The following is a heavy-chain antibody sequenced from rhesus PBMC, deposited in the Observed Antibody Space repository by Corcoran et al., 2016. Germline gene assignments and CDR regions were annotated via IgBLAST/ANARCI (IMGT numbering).Heavy chain of an antibody. CDR1: GYSISSGYG. Sequence: QVQLQESGPGLVKPSETLSLTCAVSGYSISSGYGWSWIRQPPGKGLEWIGSIGGSRGSTTNNPSRKSRVTISKDTSQNQFSLKLSSVTAAATAVYYCARDRDSSWSRVHFVYWGQGVLVTVSS. V-gene: IGHV4-127*01. J-gene: IGHJ4*01. CDR2: IGGSRGST. D-gene: IGHD6-13*01. CDR3: ARDRDSSWSRVHFVY.